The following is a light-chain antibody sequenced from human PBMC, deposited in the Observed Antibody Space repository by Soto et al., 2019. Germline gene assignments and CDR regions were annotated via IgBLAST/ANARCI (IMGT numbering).Light chain of an antibody. Sequence: EIVMTQSPATLSVSPGERSTLSCRASQSVSNNLAWYQHKPGQAPRLLIYDASTRATGIQARFSGSGSGTEFTLTIRSLQSEDFAVYYCKQYNSWVTCGQGTKVDIK. V-gene: IGKV3-15*01. CDR2: DAS. CDR1: QSVSNN. CDR3: KQYNSWVT. J-gene: IGKJ1*01.